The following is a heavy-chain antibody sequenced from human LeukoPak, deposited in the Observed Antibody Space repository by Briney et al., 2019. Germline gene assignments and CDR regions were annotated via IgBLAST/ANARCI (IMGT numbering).Heavy chain of an antibody. V-gene: IGHV4-34*01. J-gene: IGHJ4*02. D-gene: IGHD2-15*01. Sequence: SETLSLTCAVYGGSFSGYYWSWIRQPPGKGLEWIGEINHSGSTNYNPSLKSRVTISVDTSKNQFSLKLSSVTAADTAVYYCARKDCSGGSCKLGYWGQGTLVTVSS. CDR2: INHSGST. CDR1: GGSFSGYY. CDR3: ARKDCSGGSCKLGY.